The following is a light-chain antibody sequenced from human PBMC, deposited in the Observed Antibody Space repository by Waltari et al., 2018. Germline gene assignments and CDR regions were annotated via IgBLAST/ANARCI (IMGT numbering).Light chain of an antibody. J-gene: IGKJ3*01. CDR3: QQYYDTPFT. Sequence: DIVMTQSPDSLTVSLGERATINCQSSHSLLYSSNNKSYLAWYQQTTGQLPKLRIYWASTRESGVPDRISCSWSATNFTLTISSLQAEDVAVYYCQQYYDTPFTFGPGTKVDLK. V-gene: IGKV4-1*01. CDR2: WAS. CDR1: HSLLYSSNNKSY.